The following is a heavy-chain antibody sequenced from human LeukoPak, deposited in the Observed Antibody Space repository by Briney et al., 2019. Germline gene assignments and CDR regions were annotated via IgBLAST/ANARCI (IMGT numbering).Heavy chain of an antibody. CDR2: ISTDGNTA. J-gene: IGHJ4*02. CDR1: GLTLSNYW. D-gene: IGHD2-15*01. CDR3: TTLHIVDY. Sequence: GGSLRLSCVASGLTLSNYWMHWVRQAPGKGLVWVSRISTDGNTATYADSVKGRFSISRDNAKNTLYLQMNRLRAEDTAVYYCTTLHIVDYWAQGTLVTVSS. V-gene: IGHV3-74*01.